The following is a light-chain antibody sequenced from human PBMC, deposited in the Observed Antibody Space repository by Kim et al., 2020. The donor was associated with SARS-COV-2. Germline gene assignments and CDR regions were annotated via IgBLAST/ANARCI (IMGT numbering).Light chain of an antibody. V-gene: IGLV2-14*03. CDR3: SSNTSSSPLV. J-gene: IGLJ3*02. CDR2: DVS. CDR1: ISDVGGYNY. Sequence: QSALTQPASVSGSPGQSITISCTGTISDVGGYNYVSWYQQHPGKAPKLMIYDVSNRPSGVSNRFSGSKSGNTASLTISGLQAEDEADYHCSSNTSSSPLVFGGGTQLTVL.